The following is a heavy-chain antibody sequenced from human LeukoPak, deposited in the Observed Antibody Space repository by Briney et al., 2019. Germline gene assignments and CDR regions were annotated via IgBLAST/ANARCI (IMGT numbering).Heavy chain of an antibody. CDR1: GYTFTGYY. CDR2: INPNSGGT. Sequence: ASVKVSCKXSGYTFTGYYMHWVRQAPRQGLEWTGWINPNSGGTNYAQKFQGRVTMTRDTSISTAYMELSRLRSDDTAVYYCARDALVDASGDYWGQGTLVTVSS. CDR3: ARDALVDASGDY. D-gene: IGHD6-6*01. V-gene: IGHV1-2*02. J-gene: IGHJ4*02.